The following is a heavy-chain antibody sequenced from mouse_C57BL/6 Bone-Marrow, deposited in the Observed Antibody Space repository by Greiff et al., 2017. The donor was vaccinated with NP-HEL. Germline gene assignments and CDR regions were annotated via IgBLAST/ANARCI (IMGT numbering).Heavy chain of an antibody. CDR3: AKFRDYFDY. D-gene: IGHD3-3*01. CDR1: GFSLSTSGMG. CDR2: IYWDDDK. J-gene: IGHJ2*01. Sequence: QVQLKESGPGILQSSQTLSLTCSFSGFSLSTSGMGVSWIRQPSGKGLEWLAHIYWDDDKRYNTSLKSRLTISKDTSRNQVFLKITSVDTAYTATYYCAKFRDYFDYWGQGTTLTVSS. V-gene: IGHV8-12*01.